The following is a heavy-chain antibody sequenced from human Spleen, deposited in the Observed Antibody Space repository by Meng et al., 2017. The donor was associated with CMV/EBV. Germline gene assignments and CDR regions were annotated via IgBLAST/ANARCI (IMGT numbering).Heavy chain of an antibody. V-gene: IGHV4-59*01. Sequence: GSLRLSCTVSGGSISSYYWSWIRQPPGKGLEWIGYIYYSGSSNYNPSLKSRVTISVDTSKNQFSLNLSSVTAADTAVYYCARGIASRYCSGGSCYSGSSNWFDPWGQGTLVTVSS. CDR2: IYYSGSS. J-gene: IGHJ5*02. CDR3: ARGIASRYCSGGSCYSGSSNWFDP. D-gene: IGHD2-15*01. CDR1: GGSISSYY.